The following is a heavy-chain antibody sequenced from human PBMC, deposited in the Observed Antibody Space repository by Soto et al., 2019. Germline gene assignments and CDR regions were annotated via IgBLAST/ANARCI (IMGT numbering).Heavy chain of an antibody. J-gene: IGHJ4*02. CDR3: AKALGELSPESYDY. Sequence: QVQLVESGGGVVQPGRSLRLCYAASGFTFSSYAMHWVRQAPGKGLEWVAVISYDGSDKYYADSVKGRFTISRDNSKNTLNLQMNSLRADDTAVYYCAKALGELSPESYDYWGQGTLITVSS. D-gene: IGHD3-16*02. V-gene: IGHV3-30*18. CDR1: GFTFSSYA. CDR2: ISYDGSDK.